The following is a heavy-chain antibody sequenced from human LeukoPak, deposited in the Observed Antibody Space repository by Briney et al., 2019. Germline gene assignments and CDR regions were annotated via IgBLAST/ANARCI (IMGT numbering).Heavy chain of an antibody. D-gene: IGHD2-15*01. V-gene: IGHV3-43*01. J-gene: IGHJ4*02. CDR3: AKDKDCSGGSCYSGFDY. CDR2: ISWDGGST. Sequence: GGSLRLSCAASGFTFDDYTMHWVRQAPGKGLEWVSLISWDGGSTYYADSVKGRFTISRDNRKNSLYLQMNSLRTEDTALYYCAKDKDCSGGSCYSGFDYWGQGTLVTVSS. CDR1: GFTFDDYT.